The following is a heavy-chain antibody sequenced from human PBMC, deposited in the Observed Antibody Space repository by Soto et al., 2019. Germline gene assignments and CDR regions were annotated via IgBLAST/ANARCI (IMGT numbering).Heavy chain of an antibody. D-gene: IGHD5-18*01. CDR3: ATDTAMVEKWAFDI. CDR2: IIPIFGTA. J-gene: IGHJ3*02. CDR1: GGTFSSYA. Sequence: GASVKVSCKASGGTFSSYAISWVRQAPGQGLEWMGGIIPIFGTANYAQKFQGRVTITADESTSTAYMELSSLRSEDTAVYYCATDTAMVEKWAFDIWGQGTMVTVSS. V-gene: IGHV1-69*13.